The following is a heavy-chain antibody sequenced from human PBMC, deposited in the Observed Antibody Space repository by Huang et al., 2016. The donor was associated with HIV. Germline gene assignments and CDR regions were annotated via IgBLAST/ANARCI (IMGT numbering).Heavy chain of an antibody. D-gene: IGHD2-21*02. CDR3: SRQDDKGYCAGDCSNHYYFGLDV. Sequence: QLQLQESGPGLVKPSETLSLTCTVSGVSISNSRYYWGWIRQPPGKGLEYIGSIYYSGRHDYNPSIKSRITISIDSSKNQFSRKLNSVTAADTAVYYCSRQDDKGYCAGDCSNHYYFGLDVWGHGTTVTVS. CDR1: GVSISNSRYY. CDR2: IYYSGRH. J-gene: IGHJ6*02. V-gene: IGHV4-39*01.